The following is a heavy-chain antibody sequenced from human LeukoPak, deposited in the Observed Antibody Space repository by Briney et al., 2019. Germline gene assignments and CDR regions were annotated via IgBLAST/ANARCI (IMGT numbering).Heavy chain of an antibody. CDR1: GGSISSYY. Sequence: SETLSLTCTVSGGSISSYYWSWIRQPPGEGLEWIGYIYYSGSTNYNPSLKSRVTISVDTSKNQFSLKLSSVTAADTAVYYCAKQQPLADDAFDIWGQGTMVTVSS. CDR2: IYYSGST. V-gene: IGHV4-59*01. CDR3: AKQQPLADDAFDI. J-gene: IGHJ3*02. D-gene: IGHD6-13*01.